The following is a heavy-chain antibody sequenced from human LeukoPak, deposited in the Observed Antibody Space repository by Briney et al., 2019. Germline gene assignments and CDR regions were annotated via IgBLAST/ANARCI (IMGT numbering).Heavy chain of an antibody. CDR3: ARDTSPSSRRIYGDAFDM. CDR1: AFTLRSDW. J-gene: IGHJ3*02. D-gene: IGHD2-15*01. V-gene: IGHV3-7*03. Sequence: GGSLRLTCATSAFTLRSDWFTWVRQAPGKRLEWVANINHDGSKTHYVDSVKGRFTISRYNTENSLFLQLNSLRAEDTAMYYCARDTSPSSRRIYGDAFDMCGQGTMVTVSS. CDR2: INHDGSKT.